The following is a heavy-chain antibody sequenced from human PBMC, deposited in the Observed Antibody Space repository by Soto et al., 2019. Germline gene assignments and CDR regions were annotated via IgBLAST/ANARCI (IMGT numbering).Heavy chain of an antibody. CDR2: MSPNSGNT. CDR3: ARATWYDSTTYAYYIKS. D-gene: IGHD3-16*01. Sequence: ASVKVSCKASGYTFSTADINWVRRATGQGLEWMGWMSPNSGNTHSVEKFQGRVTMTRDTSISTAYLELSSLRSEDTAVYYCARATWYDSTTYAYYIKSWGQGTLVTVSS. J-gene: IGHJ5*02. CDR1: GYTFSTAD. V-gene: IGHV1-8*01.